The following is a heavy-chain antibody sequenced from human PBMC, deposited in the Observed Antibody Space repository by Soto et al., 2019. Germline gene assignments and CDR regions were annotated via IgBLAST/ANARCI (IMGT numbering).Heavy chain of an antibody. CDR3: ARVGSSTNWYFDL. V-gene: IGHV3-21*01. D-gene: IGHD6-6*01. Sequence: EVQLVESGGSLVKPGGSLRLSCAASGFTFSSYSMNWVRQAPGKGLEWVSSISSSSSYIYYADSVKGRFTISRDNAKNSLYLQMNSLRAEDTAVYYCARVGSSTNWYFDLWGRGTLVTVSS. CDR2: ISSSSSYI. J-gene: IGHJ2*01. CDR1: GFTFSSYS.